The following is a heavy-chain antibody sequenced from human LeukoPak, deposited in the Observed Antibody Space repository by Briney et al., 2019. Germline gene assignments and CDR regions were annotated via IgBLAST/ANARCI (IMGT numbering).Heavy chain of an antibody. J-gene: IGHJ4*02. CDR2: ISSGSSTI. CDR3: ARGRADYYFDY. V-gene: IGHV3-48*01. D-gene: IGHD2-21*02. CDR1: GFTFSGYS. Sequence: GGSLRLSCAASGFTFSGYSMNWVRQAPGKGLEWVSHISSGSSTIYYADSVRGRFTISRDNAKSSLHLQMNSLRAEDTAAYYCARGRADYYFDYWSQGTLVTVSS.